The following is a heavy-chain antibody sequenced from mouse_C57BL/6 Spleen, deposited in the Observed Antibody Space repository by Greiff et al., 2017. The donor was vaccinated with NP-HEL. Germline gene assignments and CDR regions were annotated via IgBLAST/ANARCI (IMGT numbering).Heavy chain of an antibody. D-gene: IGHD3-1*01. CDR2: IHPNSGST. CDR3: ARSSYGAWFAY. J-gene: IGHJ3*01. V-gene: IGHV1-64*01. Sequence: QVQLKQPGAELVKPGASVKLSCKASGYTFTSYWMHWVKQRPGQGLEWIGMIHPNSGSTNYNEKFKSKATLTVDKSSSTAYMQLSSLTSEDSAVYYCARSSYGAWFAYWGQGTLVTVSA. CDR1: GYTFTSYW.